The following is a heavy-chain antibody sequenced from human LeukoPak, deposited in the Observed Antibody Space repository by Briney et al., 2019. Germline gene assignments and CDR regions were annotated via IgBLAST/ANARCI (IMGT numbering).Heavy chain of an antibody. J-gene: IGHJ3*01. CDR1: GFTFSNYA. D-gene: IGHD3-22*01. CDR2: IDASGGAT. Sequence: PGESLRLSCAASGFTFSNYAMYWVRQPPGKGLEWVSTIDASGGATYYADSVKGRFAISRDNSKNTLYLQMGSLRAADTAVYYCARGGDNSGYYSAIWRAAFDVWGQGTMVTVSS. V-gene: IGHV3-23*01. CDR3: ARGGDNSGYYSAIWRAAFDV.